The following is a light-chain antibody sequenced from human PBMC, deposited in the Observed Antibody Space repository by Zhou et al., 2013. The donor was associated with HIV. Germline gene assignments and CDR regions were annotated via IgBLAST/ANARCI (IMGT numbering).Light chain of an antibody. V-gene: IGKV3-11*01. J-gene: IGKJ5*01. CDR1: QSLSSY. Sequence: EIVLTQSPVTLSLSPGERATLSCRASQSLSSYLAWYQQKPGQAPRLLIHDATNRATGIPARFSGSGSGTDFTLTISSLEPEDFAVYYCQQRIKWPITFGPRDTNWRLN. CDR3: QQRIKWPIT. CDR2: DAT.